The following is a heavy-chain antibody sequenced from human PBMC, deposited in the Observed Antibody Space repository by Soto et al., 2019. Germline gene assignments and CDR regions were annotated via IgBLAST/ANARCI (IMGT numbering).Heavy chain of an antibody. J-gene: IGHJ4*02. V-gene: IGHV3-9*01. CDR2: ISWNSGSI. D-gene: IGHD4-17*01. Sequence: PGGSLRLSCAASGFTFDDYAMHWVRQAPGKGLEWVSGISWNSGSIGYADSVKGRFTISRDNAKNSLYLQMNSLRAEDTALYYCAKVAYGVRLIDYWGQGTLVTVSS. CDR1: GFTFDDYA. CDR3: AKVAYGVRLIDY.